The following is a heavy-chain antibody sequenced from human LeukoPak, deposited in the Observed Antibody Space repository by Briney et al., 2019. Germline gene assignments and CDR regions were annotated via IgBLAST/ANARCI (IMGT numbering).Heavy chain of an antibody. CDR1: GVSFSSYA. J-gene: IGHJ4*02. CDR2: ISGSGGST. CDR3: AKAVGGNFDY. Sequence: GGSLRLSCAASGVSFSSYAMSWVRQAPGKGLEWVSTISGSGGSTYYADSVKGRFTISRDNFKNTLYLQVNSLRAEDTAVYYCAKAVGGNFDYWGQGTLVTVSS. D-gene: IGHD2-15*01. V-gene: IGHV3-23*01.